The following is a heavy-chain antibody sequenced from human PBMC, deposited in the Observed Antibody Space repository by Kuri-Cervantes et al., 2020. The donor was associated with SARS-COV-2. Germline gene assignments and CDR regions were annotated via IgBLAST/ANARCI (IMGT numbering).Heavy chain of an antibody. CDR1: GYSFTSYW. CDR2: IDPSDSYT. J-gene: IGHJ4*02. V-gene: IGHV5-10-1*01. CDR3: ARLAKMVRGVIGLDY. D-gene: IGHD3-10*01. Sequence: KVSCKGSGYSFTSYWISWVRQMPGKGLEWMGRIDPSDSYTNYSPSFQGRVTISADKSISTAYLQWSSLKASDTAMYYCARLAKMVRGVIGLDYWGQGTLVTVSS.